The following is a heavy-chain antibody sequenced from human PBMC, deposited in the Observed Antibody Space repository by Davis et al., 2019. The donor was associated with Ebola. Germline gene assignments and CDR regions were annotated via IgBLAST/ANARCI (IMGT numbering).Heavy chain of an antibody. Sequence: GGSLRLSCAASGFTFTNAWLNWVRQAPGKGLEWVSYISNTAKTIYYADSVKGRFTISRDNAKNSLYLQMNSLRAEDTAVYYCARVRIQLWLRSDYWGQGTLVTVSS. V-gene: IGHV3-48*04. CDR3: ARVRIQLWLRSDY. CDR2: ISNTAKTI. J-gene: IGHJ4*02. D-gene: IGHD5-18*01. CDR1: GFTFTNAW.